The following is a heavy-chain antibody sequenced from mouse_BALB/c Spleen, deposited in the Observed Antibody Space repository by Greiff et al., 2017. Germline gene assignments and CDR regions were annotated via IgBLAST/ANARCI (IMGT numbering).Heavy chain of an antibody. Sequence: EVHLVESGPGLVKPSQSLSLTCSVTGYSITSGYYWNWIRQFPGNKLEWMGYISYDGSNNYNPSLKNRISITRDTSKNQFFLKLNSVTTEDTATYYCARVYYYGSSYRYFDVWGAGTTVTVSS. CDR2: ISYDGSN. D-gene: IGHD1-1*01. J-gene: IGHJ1*01. V-gene: IGHV3-6*02. CDR1: GYSITSGYY. CDR3: ARVYYYGSSYRYFDV.